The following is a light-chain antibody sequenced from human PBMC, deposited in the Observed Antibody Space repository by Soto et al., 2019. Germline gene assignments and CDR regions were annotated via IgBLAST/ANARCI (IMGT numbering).Light chain of an antibody. CDR3: MQKTHWTIT. J-gene: IGKJ5*01. V-gene: IGKV2-30*02. CDR1: QSLVHSDGIAY. Sequence: DVVMTQSPLSLPVTLGQPASISCRSNQSLVHSDGIAYFSWFQKRPGRSPRRLIYKVSNRDSGVPARFSGSGSGTDFTLKISSVEADDVAVYDCMQKTHWTITFGQGTRLEIK. CDR2: KVS.